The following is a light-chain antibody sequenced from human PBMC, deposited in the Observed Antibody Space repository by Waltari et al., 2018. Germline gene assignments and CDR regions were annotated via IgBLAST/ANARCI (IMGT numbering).Light chain of an antibody. CDR3: SSYTTGSTRYV. Sequence: QSALTQPASVSGSPGQSITISCTGTSSDIGAYTFVSWYQKHPVKAPKVMIYDVNNRPSGVSSRFSGSKSGNTASLTISGLQAEDEADYYCSSYTTGSTRYVFGSGTKVTVL. J-gene: IGLJ1*01. CDR1: SSDIGAYTF. V-gene: IGLV2-14*03. CDR2: DVN.